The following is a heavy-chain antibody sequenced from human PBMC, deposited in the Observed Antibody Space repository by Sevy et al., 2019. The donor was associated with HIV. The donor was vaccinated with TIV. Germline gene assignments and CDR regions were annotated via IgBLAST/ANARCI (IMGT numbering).Heavy chain of an antibody. J-gene: IGHJ6*02. V-gene: IGHV3-33*01. CDR1: AFTFSSYG. D-gene: IGHD6-6*01. CDR3: ARDRQYSSSSGRYYYYGMDV. CDR2: IWYDGSNK. Sequence: GGSLRLSCAASAFTFSSYGMHWVRQAPGKGLEWVAVIWYDGSNKYYADSVKGRFTISRDNSKNTLYLQMNSLRAEDTAVYYGARDRQYSSSSGRYYYYGMDVWGQGTTVTVSS.